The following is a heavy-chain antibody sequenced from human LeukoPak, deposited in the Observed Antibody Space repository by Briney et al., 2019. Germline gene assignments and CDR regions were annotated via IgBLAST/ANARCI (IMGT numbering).Heavy chain of an antibody. CDR3: ARGTLGDSSGWYVHASGNTEIQSKNWFDP. Sequence: SQTLSLTCAVSGGSISSGDYPWSWIRQPPGKGLEWIGYIFHTGHTSYNPSLKSRVTISVDTSKNQFSLKLSSVTAADTAVYYCARGTLGDSSGWYVHASGNTEIQSKNWFDPWGQGTLVTVSS. D-gene: IGHD6-19*01. CDR2: IFHTGHT. V-gene: IGHV4-30-2*01. J-gene: IGHJ5*02. CDR1: GGSISSGDYP.